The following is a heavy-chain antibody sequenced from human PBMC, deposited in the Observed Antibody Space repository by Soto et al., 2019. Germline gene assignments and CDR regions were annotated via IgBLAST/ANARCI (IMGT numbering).Heavy chain of an antibody. J-gene: IGHJ4*02. Sequence: ASVKVSCKASGYTFTSYYMHWVRQAPGQGLEWMGIINPSGGSTSYAQKFQGRVTMTRDTSTSTVYMELSSLRSEDTAVYYCARDHKIGSWYKVPYYWGQGTLVNVSA. CDR1: GYTFTSYY. V-gene: IGHV1-46*01. CDR3: ARDHKIGSWYKVPYY. CDR2: INPSGGST. D-gene: IGHD6-13*01.